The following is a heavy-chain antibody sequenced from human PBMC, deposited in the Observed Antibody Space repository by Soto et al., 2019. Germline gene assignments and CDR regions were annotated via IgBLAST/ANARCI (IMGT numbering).Heavy chain of an antibody. CDR1: GGSISSGSYF. J-gene: IGHJ4*02. D-gene: IGHD6-19*01. V-gene: IGHV4-39*01. CDR2: VYYSGST. Sequence: SETLSLTCTVSGGSISSGSYFWGCIRQPPGKGLEWIGTVYYSGSTYYNPSLRSRVTISVDTSKNQFSLKLNTVTAADTAVYHCVRRGGAVAGTSRFDSWGQGMLVTVSS. CDR3: VRRGGAVAGTSRFDS.